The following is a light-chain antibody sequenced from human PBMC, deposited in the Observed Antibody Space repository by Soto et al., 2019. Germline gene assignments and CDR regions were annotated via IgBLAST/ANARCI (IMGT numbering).Light chain of an antibody. CDR2: DVS. V-gene: IGLV2-11*01. J-gene: IGLJ2*01. Sequence: QSALTQPRSVSGSPGQSVNISCTGTSSDVGGYIYVSWYQQHPGKAPKLMIYDVSKRPSGVPDRFSGSKSGNTASLTISGLQVEDEADYYCCSYAGSYTFVVFGGGTKLTVL. CDR3: CSYAGSYTFVV. CDR1: SSDVGGYIY.